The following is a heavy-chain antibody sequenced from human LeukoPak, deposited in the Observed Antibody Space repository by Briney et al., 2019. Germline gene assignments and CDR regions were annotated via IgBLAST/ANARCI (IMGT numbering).Heavy chain of an antibody. CDR3: ARGSGARIVDY. Sequence: GGSLRLSCAASGFTVSNNYMNWVRRAPGKGLEWVSSISSSSSYIYYADSVKGRFTISRDNAKNSLYLQMNSLRAEDTAVYYCARGSGARIVDYWGQGTLVTVSS. V-gene: IGHV3-21*01. D-gene: IGHD3-10*01. CDR2: ISSSSSYI. J-gene: IGHJ4*02. CDR1: GFTVSNNY.